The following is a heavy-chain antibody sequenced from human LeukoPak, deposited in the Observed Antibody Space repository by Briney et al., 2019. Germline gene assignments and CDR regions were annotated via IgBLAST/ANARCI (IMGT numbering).Heavy chain of an antibody. CDR2: IKKDGSEK. J-gene: IGHJ4*02. CDR1: GFTFSEFW. V-gene: IGHV3-7*01. D-gene: IGHD6-13*01. Sequence: GGSLRLFCAASGFTFSEFWMSWVRQAPGKGLEWVANIKKDGSEKYYVDSVKGRFTISRDNAKNSLYLQMNSLRAEDTAVYYCAREQQLVLSHFDYWGQGTLVTVSS. CDR3: AREQQLVLSHFDY.